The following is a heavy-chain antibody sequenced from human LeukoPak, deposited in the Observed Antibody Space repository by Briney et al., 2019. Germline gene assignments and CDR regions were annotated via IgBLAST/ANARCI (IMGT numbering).Heavy chain of an antibody. Sequence: ALVKVSCKASGYTFTSYDINWVRQATGQGLEWMGWMNPNSGNTGYAQKFQGRVTMTRNTSISTAYMELSSLRSEDTAVYYCARAYSSSSGVYYYYYMDVWGKGTTVTVSS. J-gene: IGHJ6*03. D-gene: IGHD6-6*01. CDR2: MNPNSGNT. CDR1: GYTFTSYD. CDR3: ARAYSSSSGVYYYYYMDV. V-gene: IGHV1-8*01.